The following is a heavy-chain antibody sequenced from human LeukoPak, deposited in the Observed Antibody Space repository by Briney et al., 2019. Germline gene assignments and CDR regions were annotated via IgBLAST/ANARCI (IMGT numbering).Heavy chain of an antibody. D-gene: IGHD3-9*01. V-gene: IGHV3-73*01. CDR1: GFTFSSYS. CDR2: IRSKANSYAT. J-gene: IGHJ4*02. Sequence: GGSLRLSCAASGFTFSSYSMNWVRQAPGKGLEWVGRIRSKANSYATAYAASVKGRFTISRDDSKNTAYLQMNSLKTEDTAVYYCTRRGRYFDWYDYWGQGTLVTVS. CDR3: TRRGRYFDWYDY.